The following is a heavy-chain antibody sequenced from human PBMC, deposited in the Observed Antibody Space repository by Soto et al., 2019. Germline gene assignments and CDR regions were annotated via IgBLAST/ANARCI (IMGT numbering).Heavy chain of an antibody. Sequence: HPGGSLRLSCAASGFTFSSYAMHWVRQAPGKGLEYVSAISSNGGSTYYANSVKGRFTISRDNSKNTLYLQMGSLRAEDMAVYYCVRDYLWFGELPNSYYYYYMDVWGKGTTVTVSS. CDR1: GFTFSSYA. CDR3: VRDYLWFGELPNSYYYYYMDV. J-gene: IGHJ6*03. CDR2: ISSNGGST. D-gene: IGHD3-10*01. V-gene: IGHV3-64*01.